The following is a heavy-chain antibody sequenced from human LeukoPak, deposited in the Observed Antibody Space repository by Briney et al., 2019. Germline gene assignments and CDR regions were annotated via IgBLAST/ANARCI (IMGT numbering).Heavy chain of an antibody. D-gene: IGHD5-24*01. CDR1: GGTFSSYA. Sequence: GASVKVSCKASGGTFSSYAISWVRQAPGQGLEWIGEIIPIFGTANYAQKFQGRVTITTDESTSTAYMEPSSLRSEDTAVYYCARKAVEMATISYFDYWGQGTLVTVSS. CDR3: ARKAVEMATISYFDY. CDR2: IIPIFGTA. J-gene: IGHJ4*02. V-gene: IGHV1-69*05.